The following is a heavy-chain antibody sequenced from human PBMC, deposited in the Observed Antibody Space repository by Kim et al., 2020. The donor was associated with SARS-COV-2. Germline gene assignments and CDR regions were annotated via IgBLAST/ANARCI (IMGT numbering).Heavy chain of an antibody. Sequence: VKGRFTISRDNSKNTLYLQMNSLRAEDTAVYYCARPPTYYYGSGSSPMDVWGQGTTVTVSS. D-gene: IGHD3-10*01. J-gene: IGHJ6*02. V-gene: IGHV3-30*07. CDR3: ARPPTYYYGSGSSPMDV.